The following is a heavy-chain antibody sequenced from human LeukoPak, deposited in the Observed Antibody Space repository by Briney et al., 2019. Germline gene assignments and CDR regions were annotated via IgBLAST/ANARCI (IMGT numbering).Heavy chain of an antibody. V-gene: IGHV1-69*06. CDR3: ARDLQLPAYWDERYYYYMDV. CDR2: IIPIFGTA. Sequence: EASVKVSCKASGYTFTSYGISWVRQAPGQGLEWMGGIIPIFGTANYAQKFQGRVTITADKSTSTAYMELSRLRSDDTAVYYCARDLQLPAYWDERYYYYMDVWGKGTTVTISS. J-gene: IGHJ6*03. CDR1: GYTFTSYG. D-gene: IGHD5-24*01.